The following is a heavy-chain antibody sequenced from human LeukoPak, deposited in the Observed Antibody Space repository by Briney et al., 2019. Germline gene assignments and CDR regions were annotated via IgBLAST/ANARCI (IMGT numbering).Heavy chain of an antibody. V-gene: IGHV4-34*01. CDR3: ASHYSSGSYRYTGSFDS. D-gene: IGHD3-16*02. CDR2: INHSGTT. Sequence: SEALSLTCAVYGGSFSDYYWSWIRQPPGKGLEWIGEINHSGTTNYSPSLKSRVSISVDTSKNQFSLKLNSVTAADAAMYYCASHYSSGSYRYTGSFDSWGQGMLVNVSS. CDR1: GGSFSDYY. J-gene: IGHJ4*02.